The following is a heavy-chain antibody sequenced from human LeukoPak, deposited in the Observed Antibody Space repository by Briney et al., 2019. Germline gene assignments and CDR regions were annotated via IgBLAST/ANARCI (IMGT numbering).Heavy chain of an antibody. J-gene: IGHJ4*02. CDR3: ARYSSSWTIFDY. V-gene: IGHV3-21*01. D-gene: IGHD6-13*01. CDR2: ISSSSSYI. CDR1: GFTFSSYA. Sequence: PGGSLRLSCAASGFTFSSYAMSWVRQAPGKGLEWVSSISSSSSYIYYADSVKGRFTISRDSAKNSLYLQMNSLRAEDTAVYYCARYSSSWTIFDYWGQGTLVTVSS.